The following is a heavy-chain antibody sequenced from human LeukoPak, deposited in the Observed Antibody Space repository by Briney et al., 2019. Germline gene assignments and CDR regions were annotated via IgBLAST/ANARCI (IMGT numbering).Heavy chain of an antibody. CDR1: GGSISSYY. CDR3: TTTVATSEDAFDI. CDR2: IYYSGST. D-gene: IGHD5-12*01. V-gene: IGHV4-59*08. Sequence: SESLSLTCTVSGGSISSYYWSWIRQPPGKGLEWIGYIYYSGSTNYNPSLKSRVTISVDTSKNQFSLKLSSVTAADTAVYYCTTTVATSEDAFDIWGQGAMVTVSS. J-gene: IGHJ3*02.